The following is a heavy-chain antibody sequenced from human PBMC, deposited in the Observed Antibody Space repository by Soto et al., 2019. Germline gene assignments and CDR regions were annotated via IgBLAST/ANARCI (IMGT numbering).Heavy chain of an antibody. CDR2: INSDGSST. Sequence: EVQLVESGGGLVQPGGSLRLSCAASGFTFSSYWMHWVRQAPGKGLVWVSRINSDGSSTSYADSVKGRFTISRDNAKNTLYLQMNSLRAEDTAVYYCARGTTYYYDRSGSAFDIWGQGTMVTVSS. V-gene: IGHV3-74*01. D-gene: IGHD3-22*01. CDR1: GFTFSSYW. J-gene: IGHJ3*02. CDR3: ARGTTYYYDRSGSAFDI.